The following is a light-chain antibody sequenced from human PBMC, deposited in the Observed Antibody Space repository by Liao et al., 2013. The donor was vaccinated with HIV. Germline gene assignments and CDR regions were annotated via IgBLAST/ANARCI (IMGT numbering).Light chain of an antibody. CDR2: QDS. CDR1: KLVDTY. CDR3: QAWDTSTHV. J-gene: IGLJ1*01. V-gene: IGLV3-1*01. Sequence: LTQPPSVSVSPGQTATITCSGHKLVDTYACWYQQRPGQSPVLVIYQDSQRPSGIPERFSGSKSGNTATLTISGTQTMDEADYYCQAWDTSTHVFGTGTKVTVL.